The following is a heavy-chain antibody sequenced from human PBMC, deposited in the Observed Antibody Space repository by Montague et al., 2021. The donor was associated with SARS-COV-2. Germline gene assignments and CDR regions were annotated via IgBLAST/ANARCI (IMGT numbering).Heavy chain of an antibody. D-gene: IGHD6-19*01. CDR1: GDSVSSNSVA. CDR2: TYYRSKWYS. V-gene: IGHV6-1*01. Sequence: CAISGDSVSSNSVAWSWLRQSPSRGLEWLGRTYYRSKWYSDYVPSLRGRLTVNPDASKNEFSLELNYVTPEDTAVYYCVRYSGWFYFDFWGQGTLVTVSS. J-gene: IGHJ4*02. CDR3: VRYSGWFYFDF.